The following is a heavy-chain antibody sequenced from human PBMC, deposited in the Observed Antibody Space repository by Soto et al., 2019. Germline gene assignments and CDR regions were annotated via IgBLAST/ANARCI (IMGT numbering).Heavy chain of an antibody. J-gene: IGHJ3*02. CDR2: IIPIFGTA. Sequence: QVQLVQSGAEVKKPGSSVKVSCKASGGTFSSYAIRWVRQAPGHGLEWMGGIIPIFGTANYAKKFQGRVTITEDKSPSTAYIELSSLRSEDTAVSYCARDQGPRGPHRGAFDIWGQGTMVTVSS. CDR1: GGTFSSYA. CDR3: ARDQGPRGPHRGAFDI. V-gene: IGHV1-69*06.